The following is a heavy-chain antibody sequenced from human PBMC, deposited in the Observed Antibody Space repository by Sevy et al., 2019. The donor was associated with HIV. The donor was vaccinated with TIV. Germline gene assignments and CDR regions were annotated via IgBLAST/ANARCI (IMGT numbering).Heavy chain of an antibody. Sequence: ASVKVSCKASGYTFTGYYMHWVRQAPGQGLEWMGWINPNSGGTNYAQKFQGRVTMTRDTSISTAYMELSRLRSDDTAVYCCARDLTASGSSSEFDYWGQGTLVTVSS. V-gene: IGHV1-2*02. J-gene: IGHJ4*02. CDR1: GYTFTGYY. CDR3: ARDLTASGSSSEFDY. D-gene: IGHD6-6*01. CDR2: INPNSGGT.